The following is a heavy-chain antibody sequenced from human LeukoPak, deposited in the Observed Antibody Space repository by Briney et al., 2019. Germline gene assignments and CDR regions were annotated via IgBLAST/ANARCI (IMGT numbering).Heavy chain of an antibody. Sequence: SETLSLTCAVYGGSFSGYYWGWIRQPPGKGLEWIGEINHSGSTNYNPSLKSRVTISVDTSKNQFSLKLSSVTAADTAVYYCASFPSSSVYYYYMDVWGKGTTVTVSS. CDR1: GGSFSGYY. D-gene: IGHD6-6*01. J-gene: IGHJ6*03. V-gene: IGHV4-34*01. CDR3: ASFPSSSVYYYYMDV. CDR2: INHSGST.